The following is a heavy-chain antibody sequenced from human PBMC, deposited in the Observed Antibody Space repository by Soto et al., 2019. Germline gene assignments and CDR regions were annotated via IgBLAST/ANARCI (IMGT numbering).Heavy chain of an antibody. V-gene: IGHV1-69*13. CDR3: ARDFRSQQLVRRYWFDP. CDR1: GGTFSSYA. Sequence: ASVKVSCKASGGTFSSYAISWVRQAPGKGFEWMGGIIPIFGTANYAQKFQGRVTITADESTSTAYMELSSLRSEDTAVYYCARDFRSQQLVRRYWFDPWGRGTLVTVSS. J-gene: IGHJ5*02. CDR2: IIPIFGTA. D-gene: IGHD6-13*01.